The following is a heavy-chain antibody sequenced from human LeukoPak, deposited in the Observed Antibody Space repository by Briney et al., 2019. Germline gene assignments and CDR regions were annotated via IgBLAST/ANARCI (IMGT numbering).Heavy chain of an antibody. CDR1: GFTVSSNY. CDR3: ARGWIQLWLFDY. CDR2: IYSGGST. V-gene: IGHV3-53*01. J-gene: IGHJ4*02. Sequence: GGSLRLSCAASGFTVSSNYMSWVRQAPGKGLEWVSVIYSGGSTYYADSVKGRFTISRDNSKNTLYLQMKSLRAEDTAVYYCARGWIQLWLFDYWGQGTLVTVSS. D-gene: IGHD5-18*01.